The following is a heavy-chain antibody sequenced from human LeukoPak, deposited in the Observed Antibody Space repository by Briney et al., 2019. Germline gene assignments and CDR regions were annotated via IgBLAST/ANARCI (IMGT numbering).Heavy chain of an antibody. Sequence: SETLSLTCTVSGGSISSGGYYWSWIRQHPGKGLEWIGYIYYSGSTYYNPSLKSRVTISVDTSKNQFSLKLSSVTAADTAVYYCARGGTGGYSYGVDYWGQGTLVTVSS. J-gene: IGHJ4*02. D-gene: IGHD5-18*01. CDR2: IYYSGST. V-gene: IGHV4-31*03. CDR3: ARGGTGGYSYGVDY. CDR1: GGSISSGGYY.